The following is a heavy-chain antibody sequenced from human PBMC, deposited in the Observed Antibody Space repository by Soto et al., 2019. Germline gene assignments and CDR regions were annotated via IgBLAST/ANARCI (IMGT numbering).Heavy chain of an antibody. CDR3: ARVLVDSSGWRHDAFDI. D-gene: IGHD6-19*01. CDR2: ISSSSSYI. J-gene: IGHJ3*02. Sequence: GSLRLSCAASGFTFSRYSMNGVRQAPGKGMEWVSSISSSSSYIYYADSVKGRFTISRDNAKNSLYLQMNSLRAEDTAVYYCARVLVDSSGWRHDAFDIWGQATMVT. V-gene: IGHV3-21*01. CDR1: GFTFSRYS.